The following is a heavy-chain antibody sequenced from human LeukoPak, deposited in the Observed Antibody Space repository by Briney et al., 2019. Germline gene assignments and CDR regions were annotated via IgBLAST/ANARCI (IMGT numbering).Heavy chain of an antibody. CDR2: ISSSSSTI. CDR1: GFTFSSYS. D-gene: IGHD3-22*01. V-gene: IGHV3-48*01. CDR3: ASDSSGYFRSAPGGY. J-gene: IGHJ4*02. Sequence: GGSLRLPCAASGFTFSSYSMNWVRQAPGKGLEWVSYISSSSSTIYYADSVKGRFTISRDNAKNSLYLQMNSLRAEDTAVYYCASDSSGYFRSAPGGYWGQGTLVTVSS.